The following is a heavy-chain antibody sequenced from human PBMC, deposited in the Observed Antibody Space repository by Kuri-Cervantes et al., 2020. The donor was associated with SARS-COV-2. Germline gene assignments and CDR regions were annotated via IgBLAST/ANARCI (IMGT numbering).Heavy chain of an antibody. V-gene: IGHV3-48*03. Sequence: GESLKISCAASGFTFSSYAMSWVRQAPGKGLEWLSYINYSGSTTYYADSVKGRFTISRDNAKNSLYLQMNSLRADDTAVYYCARTSVAGLDYWGQGTLVTVSS. CDR1: GFTFSSYA. D-gene: IGHD6-19*01. CDR3: ARTSVAGLDY. CDR2: INYSGSTT. J-gene: IGHJ4*02.